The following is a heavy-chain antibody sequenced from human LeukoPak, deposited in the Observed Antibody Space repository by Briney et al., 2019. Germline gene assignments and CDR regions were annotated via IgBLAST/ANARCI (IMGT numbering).Heavy chain of an antibody. CDR2: IGGHETYT. Sequence: GGSLRLSCAVSGFTFSDYAMSWVRQAPGKGLEWVSGIGGHETYTHYADSVRGRFTISRDNSKTTLYLQMNSLRAEDTAAYYCAKDRQSRNNVWDPFDIGGQGTMVTVSS. CDR1: GFTFSDYA. D-gene: IGHD3-16*01. V-gene: IGHV3-23*01. J-gene: IGHJ3*02. CDR3: AKDRQSRNNVWDPFDI.